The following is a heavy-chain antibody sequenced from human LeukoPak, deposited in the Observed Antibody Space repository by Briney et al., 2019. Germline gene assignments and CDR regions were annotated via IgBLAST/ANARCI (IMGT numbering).Heavy chain of an antibody. Sequence: ASVKVSCKASGYTFTSYGISWVRQAPGQGLEWMGWISAYNGNTNYAQKLQGRVTMTTDTSTSTAYMELRSLRSDDTAVYYFARDLSSWYEYYYYYMDVWGKGTTVTVSS. CDR1: GYTFTSYG. V-gene: IGHV1-18*01. CDR2: ISAYNGNT. D-gene: IGHD6-13*01. J-gene: IGHJ6*03. CDR3: ARDLSSWYEYYYYYMDV.